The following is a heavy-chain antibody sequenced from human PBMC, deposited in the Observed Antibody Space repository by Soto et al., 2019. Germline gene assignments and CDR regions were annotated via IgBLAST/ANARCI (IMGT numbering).Heavy chain of an antibody. CDR3: ATINWNYLNWFDP. CDR1: GGSISSGDYY. V-gene: IGHV4-30-4*01. D-gene: IGHD1-7*01. Sequence: SETLSLTCTVSGGSISSGDYYWSWIRQPPGKGLEWIGYIYYSGSTYYNPSLKSRVTISVDTSKNQFSLKLSSVTAADTAVYYCATINWNYLNWFDPWGQGTLVTVSS. J-gene: IGHJ5*02. CDR2: IYYSGST.